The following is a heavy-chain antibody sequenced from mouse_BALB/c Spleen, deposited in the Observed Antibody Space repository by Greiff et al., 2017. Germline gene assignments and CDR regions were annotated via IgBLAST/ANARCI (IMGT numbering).Heavy chain of an antibody. CDR1: GFNIKDTY. Sequence: EVQLQQSGAELVKPGASVKLSCTASGFNIKDTYMHWVKQRPEQGLEWIGRIDPANGNTKYDPKFQGKATITADTSSNTAYLQLSSLTSEDTAVYYCARSGGNYVYWYFDVWGAGTTVTVSS. V-gene: IGHV14-3*02. J-gene: IGHJ1*01. CDR3: ARSGGNYVYWYFDV. D-gene: IGHD2-1*01. CDR2: IDPANGNT.